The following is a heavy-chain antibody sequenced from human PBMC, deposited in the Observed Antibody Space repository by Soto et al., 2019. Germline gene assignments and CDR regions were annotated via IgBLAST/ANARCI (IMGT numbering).Heavy chain of an antibody. J-gene: IGHJ4*02. CDR3: ARDYDSSGYPRYYFDY. V-gene: IGHV1-69*13. D-gene: IGHD3-22*01. CDR2: IMPIFRTP. CDR1: GGTFSNSA. Sequence: ASVKVSCKASGGTFSNSAISWVRQAPGQGLEWMGGIMPIFRTPDYAQKFQGRVTITADESASTAYMELSSLRSEDTAVYYCARDYDSSGYPRYYFDYWGQGTLVTVSS.